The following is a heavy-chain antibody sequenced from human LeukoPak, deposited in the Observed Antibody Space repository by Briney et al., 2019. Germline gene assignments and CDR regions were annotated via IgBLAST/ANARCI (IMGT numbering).Heavy chain of an antibody. CDR1: GFIFNNYG. D-gene: IGHD2-15*01. CDR2: IKSKTDGGTT. CDR3: TTAPRWGYCSGGSCYE. V-gene: IGHV3-15*01. J-gene: IGHJ4*02. Sequence: GGSLRLSCAASGFIFNNYGMSWVRQAPGKGLEWVGRIKSKTDGGTTDYAAPVKGRFTISRDDSKNTLYLQMNSLKTEDTAVYYCTTAPRWGYCSGGSCYEWGQGTLVTVSS.